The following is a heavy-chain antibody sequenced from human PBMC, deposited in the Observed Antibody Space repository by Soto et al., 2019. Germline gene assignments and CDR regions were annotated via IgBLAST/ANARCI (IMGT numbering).Heavy chain of an antibody. V-gene: IGHV1-46*03. CDR2: INPSGGST. D-gene: IGHD2-2*01. J-gene: IGHJ4*02. CDR1: GYTFTSYY. Sequence: QVQLVQSGAEVKKPGASVKVSCKASGYTFTSYYMHWVRQAPGQGLEWMGIINPSGGSTSYAQKFQGRVXXTXDXFTSTVYMELSSLRSEDTAVYYCAREVGSTSWELGYWGQGTLVTVSS. CDR3: AREVGSTSWELGY.